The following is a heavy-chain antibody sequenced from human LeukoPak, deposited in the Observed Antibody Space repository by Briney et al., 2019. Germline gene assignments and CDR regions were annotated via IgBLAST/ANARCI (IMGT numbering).Heavy chain of an antibody. J-gene: IGHJ4*02. CDR2: IYYSGST. D-gene: IGHD3-10*01. Sequence: SETLSLTCTVSGGSISSYYWSWIRQPPGKGLEWIGYIYYSGSTNYNPSLKSRVTISVDTSKNQFSLKLSSVTAADTAVYYCARGRPKYYYGSGSYPPKCYFDYWGQGTLVTVSS. CDR3: ARGRPKYYYGSGSYPPKCYFDY. CDR1: GGSISSYY. V-gene: IGHV4-59*12.